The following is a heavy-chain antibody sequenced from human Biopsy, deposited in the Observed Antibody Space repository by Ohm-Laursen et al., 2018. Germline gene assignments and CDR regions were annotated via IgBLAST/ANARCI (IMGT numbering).Heavy chain of an antibody. Sequence: SETLSLTCAVSGGSISSFYWTWIRQPPGKGPEWIGEISDSGSTNYKPSLKSRVIISVYTSKTQFSLNLSSVTAADTAVYYCARRGSGGRSFDHWGQGTLVTVSS. CDR1: GGSISSFY. J-gene: IGHJ4*02. CDR3: ARRGSGGRSFDH. D-gene: IGHD2-15*01. V-gene: IGHV4-59*08. CDR2: ISDSGST.